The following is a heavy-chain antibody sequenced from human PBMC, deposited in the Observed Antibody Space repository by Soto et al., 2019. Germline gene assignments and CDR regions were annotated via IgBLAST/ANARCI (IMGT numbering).Heavy chain of an antibody. Sequence: GGSLRLSCAASGFTFTDYGMHWVRQAPGKGLEWLAVISYDENDKYYADSVKGRFTISRDNSKNTLYLHLNSLRAEDTAVYYWSKGTFFWSGYTDDGGQGALVTVSS. CDR1: GFTFTDYG. V-gene: IGHV3-30*18. J-gene: IGHJ4*02. CDR2: ISYDENDK. CDR3: SKGTFFWSGYTDD. D-gene: IGHD3-3*01.